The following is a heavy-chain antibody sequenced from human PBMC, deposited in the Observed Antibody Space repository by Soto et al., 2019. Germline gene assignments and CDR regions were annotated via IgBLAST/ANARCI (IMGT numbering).Heavy chain of an antibody. J-gene: IGHJ6*03. V-gene: IGHV1-2*04. CDR2: INPNSGGT. Sequence: ASVKVSCKASGYTFTGFYMHWVRQAPGQGLKWMGWINPNSGGTNYAQKFQGWVTMTRDTSISTAYMELSRLRSDDTAVYYCARATSIYYMDVWGKGTTVTVSS. CDR3: ARATSIYYMDV. D-gene: IGHD2-21*01. CDR1: GYTFTGFY.